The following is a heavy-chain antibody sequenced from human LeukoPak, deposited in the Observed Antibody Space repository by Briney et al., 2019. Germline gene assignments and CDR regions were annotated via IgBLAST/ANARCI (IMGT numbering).Heavy chain of an antibody. V-gene: IGHV3-48*01. CDR1: GFTFSSYT. CDR3: ARVLNWVEDY. Sequence: GGSLRLSCAASGFTFSSYTMNWVRQPPGKGLEWVSNIGTSSTTIYYADSVKGRFTISRDNSKNTLYLQMNSLRAEDTAVYYCARVLNWVEDYWGQGTLVTVSS. J-gene: IGHJ4*02. CDR2: IGTSSTTI. D-gene: IGHD7-27*01.